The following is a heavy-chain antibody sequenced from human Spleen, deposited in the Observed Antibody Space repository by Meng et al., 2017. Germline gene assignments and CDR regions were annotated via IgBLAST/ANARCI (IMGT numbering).Heavy chain of an antibody. V-gene: IGHV4-34*01. CDR1: GGSFSDYY. J-gene: IGHJ4*02. CDR2: INHSGST. D-gene: IGHD4-11*01. CDR3: ARGPTTMAHDFDY. Sequence: QVRLQQWGAGLVNPSETLSLPFVVSGGSFSDYYWSWIRQPPGKGLGWIGEINHSGSTNYNPSLESRATISVDTSQNNLSLKLSSVTAADSAVYYCARGPTTMAHDFDYWGQGTLVTVSS.